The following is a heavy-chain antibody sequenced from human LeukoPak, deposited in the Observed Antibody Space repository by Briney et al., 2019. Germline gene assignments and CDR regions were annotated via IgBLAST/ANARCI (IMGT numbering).Heavy chain of an antibody. CDR1: AFTFSSYA. Sequence: GGSLRLSCAASAFTFSSYAMHWVRQPPGKGLEWVAFIRYDGSNKYYADSVKGRFTISRDNSKNTLYLQMNSLRAEDTAVYYCAKCSGWFVRGKDYYYYYMDVWGKGTTVTVSS. CDR3: AKCSGWFVRGKDYYYYYMDV. J-gene: IGHJ6*03. CDR2: IRYDGSNK. D-gene: IGHD6-19*01. V-gene: IGHV3-30*02.